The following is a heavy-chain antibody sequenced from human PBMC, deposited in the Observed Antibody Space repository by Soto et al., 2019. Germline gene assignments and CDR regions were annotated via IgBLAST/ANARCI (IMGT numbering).Heavy chain of an antibody. V-gene: IGHV3-11*01. CDR1: GFTFSDYY. CDR3: ARPNGESMRYYHGMDV. D-gene: IGHD3-10*01. Sequence: QVQLVESGGGLVKPGGFLTLSCVASGFTFSDYYMAWIRQTPGKGLEWVSYTSVDGGDRFYADSVKGRFTISRDNARKSLSLQMNSLRDEDTAVYYCARPNGESMRYYHGMDVWGQGTTVIVSS. CDR2: TSVDGGDR. J-gene: IGHJ6*02.